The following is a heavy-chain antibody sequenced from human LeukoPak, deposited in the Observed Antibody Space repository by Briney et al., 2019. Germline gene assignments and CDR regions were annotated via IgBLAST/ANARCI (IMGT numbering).Heavy chain of an antibody. D-gene: IGHD6-13*01. CDR2: ISYDGSNK. CDR3: AKDLTQQLGRFDY. J-gene: IGHJ4*02. Sequence: GGALRLSCAASGFTFSSYGMHWVREAPGKGVEGVAVISYDGSNKYYADSVKGRFTISRDNFKNTLYLQINSLRAEDTAVYYCAKDLTQQLGRFDYWGQGTLVTVSS. V-gene: IGHV3-30*18. CDR1: GFTFSSYG.